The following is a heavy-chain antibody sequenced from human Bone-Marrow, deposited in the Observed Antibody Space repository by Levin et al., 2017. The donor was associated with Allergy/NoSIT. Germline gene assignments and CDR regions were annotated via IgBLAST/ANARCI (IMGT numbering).Heavy chain of an antibody. CDR3: ARRSFVLEPLGWFDP. V-gene: IGHV4-39*01. CDR1: GGSISSSSYY. Sequence: SETLSLTCTVSGGSISSSSYYWGWIRQPPGKGLEWIGSIYYSGSTYYNPSLKSRVTISVDTSKNQFSLKLSSVTAADTAVYYCARRSFVLEPLGWFDPWGQGTLVTVSS. CDR2: IYYSGST. J-gene: IGHJ5*02. D-gene: IGHD3-3*01.